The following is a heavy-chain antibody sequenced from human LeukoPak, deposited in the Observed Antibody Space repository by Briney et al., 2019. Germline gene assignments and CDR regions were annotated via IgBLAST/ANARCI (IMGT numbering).Heavy chain of an antibody. V-gene: IGHV4-59*02. CDR2: VYASGAN. D-gene: IGHD3-10*01. Sequence: SETLSLTRSVSGDSVTSHGWSWVRQPPGKGLEWIGYVYASGANSDNCNPSLKSRITISVDTSRNQFSLRLNSVTAADTAIYYCARDNVGSLDFRGQGILVTVSS. J-gene: IGHJ4*02. CDR3: ARDNVGSLDF. CDR1: GDSVTSHG.